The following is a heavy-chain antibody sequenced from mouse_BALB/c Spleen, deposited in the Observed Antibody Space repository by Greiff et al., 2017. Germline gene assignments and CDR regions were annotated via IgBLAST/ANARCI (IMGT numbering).Heavy chain of an antibody. CDR1: GYTFTSSW. J-gene: IGHJ4*01. CDR2: IHPNSGNT. D-gene: IGHD2-14*01. CDR3: AREDYRDDVRKNAMDY. V-gene: IGHV1S130*01. Sequence: QVQLKQSGAELAKPGASVKLSCKASGYTFTSSWMHWAKQRPGQGLEWIGEIHPNSGNTNYNEKFKGKATLTVDTSSSTAYVDLSSLTSEDSAVYYCAREDYRDDVRKNAMDYWGQGTSVTVSS.